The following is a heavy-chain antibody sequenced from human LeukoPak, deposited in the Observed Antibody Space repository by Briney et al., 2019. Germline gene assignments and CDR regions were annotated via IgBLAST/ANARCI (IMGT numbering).Heavy chain of an antibody. V-gene: IGHV4-39*01. J-gene: IGHJ4*02. Sequence: SETLSLTCTVSGGSISSSSYYWGWIRQPPGKGLEGIRSIYYSGSTYYNPSLKSRVTISGDTSKNQFSLKLSSVTAADTAVYYCARPASSGSYHPFDYWGQGTLVTVSS. CDR2: IYYSGST. D-gene: IGHD1-26*01. CDR1: GGSISSSSYY. CDR3: ARPASSGSYHPFDY.